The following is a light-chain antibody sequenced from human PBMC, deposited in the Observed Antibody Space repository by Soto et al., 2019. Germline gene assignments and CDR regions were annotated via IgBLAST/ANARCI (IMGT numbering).Light chain of an antibody. CDR2: KAS. CDR3: QQYDTYPWT. V-gene: IGKV1-5*03. CDR1: QSIKTW. J-gene: IGKJ1*01. Sequence: DIQMAQSPSTLSASVGDTVTVTCRASQSIKTWLAWYQQKPGKAPKLLIYKASSLETGVPSRFSGSASGTEFTLTISSLQPDDCATYYCQQYDTYPWTFGQGTNVEIK.